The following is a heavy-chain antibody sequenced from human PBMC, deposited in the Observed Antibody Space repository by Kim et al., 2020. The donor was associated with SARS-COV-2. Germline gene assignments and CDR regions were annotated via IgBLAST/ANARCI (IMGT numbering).Heavy chain of an antibody. CDR3: AKSVTIVSSSPGY. D-gene: IGHD4-17*01. CDR2: IGIGGERT. J-gene: IGHJ4*02. Sequence: GGSLRLSCAASGFDFSSYAMNWVRQAPGKGLEWVSGIGIGGERTYYADSVKGRFTISRDYQRKTLLLQMNSLRADDTAVYYCAKSVTIVSSSPGYWGLGT. V-gene: IGHV3-23*01. CDR1: GFDFSSYA.